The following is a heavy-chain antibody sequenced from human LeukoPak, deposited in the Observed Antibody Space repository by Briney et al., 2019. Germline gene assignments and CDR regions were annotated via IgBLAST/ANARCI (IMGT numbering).Heavy chain of an antibody. CDR1: GFNFSGYW. Sequence: TGGSLRLSCAASGFNFSGYWMRWVRQAPGKGRVWVVNIKEDGSKIYHVDSVRGRFTISRDNAQNSLVLQMTSLGTEDTAMYYCARRGDIVVVPLSAASQPCGYWGEGSLVAVSS. CDR3: ARRGDIVVVPLSAASQPCGY. CDR2: IKEDGSKI. J-gene: IGHJ4*02. V-gene: IGHV3-7*01. D-gene: IGHD2-21*01.